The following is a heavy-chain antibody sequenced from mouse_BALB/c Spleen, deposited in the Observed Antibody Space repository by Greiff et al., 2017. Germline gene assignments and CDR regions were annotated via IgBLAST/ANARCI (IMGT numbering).Heavy chain of an antibody. V-gene: IGHV2-2*02. J-gene: IGHJ4*01. D-gene: IGHD2-4*01. CDR3: ARGMITYYAMDY. CDR1: GFSLTSYG. Sequence: VQLQESGPGLVQPSQSLSITCTVSGFSLTSYGVHWVRQSPGKGLEWLGVIWSGGSTDYNAAFISRLSISKDNSKSQVFFKMNSLQANDTAIYYCARGMITYYAMDYWGQGTSVTVSS. CDR2: IWSGGST.